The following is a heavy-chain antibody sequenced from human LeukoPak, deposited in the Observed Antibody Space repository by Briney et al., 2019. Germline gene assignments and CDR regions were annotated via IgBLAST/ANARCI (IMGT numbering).Heavy chain of an antibody. D-gene: IGHD2-2*03. CDR1: GGSFSGYY. CDR3: ARPGYCSSTSCAPQAFDI. Sequence: PSETLSLTCAVYGGSFSGYYWSWIRQPPGKGLEWIGEINHSGGTNYNPSLKSRVTISVDTSKNQFSLKLSSVTAADTAVYYCARPGYCSSTSCAPQAFDIWGQGTMVTVSS. CDR2: INHSGGT. V-gene: IGHV4-34*01. J-gene: IGHJ3*02.